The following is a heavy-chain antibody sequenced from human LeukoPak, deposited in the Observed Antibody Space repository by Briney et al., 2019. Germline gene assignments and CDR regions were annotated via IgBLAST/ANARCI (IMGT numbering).Heavy chain of an antibody. CDR1: GFTFSSYS. D-gene: IGHD7-27*01. CDR3: ARELGIGAFDI. CDR2: ISSSSYI. J-gene: IGHJ3*02. Sequence: GGSLRLSCAASGFTFSSYSMNWVRQAPGKGLEWVSSISSSSYIYYADSVKGRFTISRDNAKNSLYLQMNSLRAEDTAVYYCARELGIGAFDIWGQGTMVTVSS. V-gene: IGHV3-21*01.